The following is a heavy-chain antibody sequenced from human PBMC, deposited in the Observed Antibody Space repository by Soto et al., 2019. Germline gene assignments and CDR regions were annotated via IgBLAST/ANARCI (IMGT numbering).Heavy chain of an antibody. D-gene: IGHD2-15*01. CDR3: AKETYSGPLDY. Sequence: GGSLRLSCAASGFTFSSYGMHWVRQAPGKGLEWVAVISYDRSNKYYADSVKGRFTISRDNSKNTLYLQMNSLRAEDTAVYYCAKETYSGPLDYWGQGTLVTVSS. CDR1: GFTFSSYG. CDR2: ISYDRSNK. J-gene: IGHJ4*02. V-gene: IGHV3-30*18.